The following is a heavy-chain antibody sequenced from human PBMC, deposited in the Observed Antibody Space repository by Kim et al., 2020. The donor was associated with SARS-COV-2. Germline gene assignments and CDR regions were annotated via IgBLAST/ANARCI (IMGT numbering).Heavy chain of an antibody. D-gene: IGHD5-18*01. V-gene: IGHV4-39*07. J-gene: IGHJ4*02. CDR3: ARDRRDTAMAY. CDR1: GGSISSSSYY. CDR2: IYYSGST. Sequence: SETLSLTCTVSGGSISSSSYYWGWIRQPPGKGLEWIGSIYYSGSTYYNPSLKSRVTISVDTSKNQFSLKLSSVTAADTAVYYCARDRRDTAMAYWGQGTL.